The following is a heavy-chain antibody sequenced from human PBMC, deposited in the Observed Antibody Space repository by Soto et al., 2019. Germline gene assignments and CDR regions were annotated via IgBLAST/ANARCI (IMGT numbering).Heavy chain of an antibody. V-gene: IGHV1-46*03. CDR3: SRVDPGETSPFDH. J-gene: IGHJ4*02. CDR1: GYTFTSYY. D-gene: IGHD3-10*01. CDR2: INPFDGSR. Sequence: AASVKVSCKASGYTFTSYYIHWVRQAPGQGLEWMGWINPFDGSRMFAQSFQGRVTMTRDTSTSTVYMEVSSLRSEDTAVYYCSRVDPGETSPFDHWGQGTLVTVSS.